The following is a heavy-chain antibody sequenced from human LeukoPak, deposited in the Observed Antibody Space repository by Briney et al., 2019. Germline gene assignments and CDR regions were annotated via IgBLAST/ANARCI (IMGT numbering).Heavy chain of an antibody. J-gene: IGHJ6*02. CDR3: ARAASYYYYYYYYGMDV. Sequence: SETLSLTCAVYGGSFSGYYWSWIRQPPGKGLEWIGEINHSGSTNYNPSLKSRVTISVDTSKNQFFLKLSSVTAADTAVYYCARAASYYYYYYYYGMDVWGQGTTVTVSS. CDR2: INHSGST. CDR1: GGSFSGYY. V-gene: IGHV4-34*01. D-gene: IGHD1-26*01.